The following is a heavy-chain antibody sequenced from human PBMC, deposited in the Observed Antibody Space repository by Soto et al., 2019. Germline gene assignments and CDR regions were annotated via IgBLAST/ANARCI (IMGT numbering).Heavy chain of an antibody. Sequence: SEPLSLTCTVSGGSISIYYWSWIRHPPGKGLEWIVYIYYSGSTNYNPSLKSRVTISIDTSKNQFSLKLSSVTAADTAVYYCARDSKDCSSTSCYIDYYYYYGMDVWGQGTTVTVSS. CDR1: GGSISIYY. CDR3: ARDSKDCSSTSCYIDYYYYYGMDV. V-gene: IGHV4-59*01. CDR2: IYYSGST. D-gene: IGHD2-2*02. J-gene: IGHJ6*02.